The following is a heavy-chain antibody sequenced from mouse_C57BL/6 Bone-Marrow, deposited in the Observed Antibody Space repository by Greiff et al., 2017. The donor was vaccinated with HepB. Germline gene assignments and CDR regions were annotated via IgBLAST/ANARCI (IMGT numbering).Heavy chain of an antibody. CDR3: ARGDYGSSYPYFDY. J-gene: IGHJ2*01. D-gene: IGHD1-1*01. Sequence: EVKLMESEGGFVQPGSSMKLSCTASGFTFSDYYMAWVRQVPEKGLEWVANINYDGSSTYYLDSLKSRFIISRDNAKNILYLQMSSLKSEDTATYYCARGDYGSSYPYFDYWGQGTTLTVSS. CDR1: GFTFSDYY. V-gene: IGHV5-16*01. CDR2: INYDGSST.